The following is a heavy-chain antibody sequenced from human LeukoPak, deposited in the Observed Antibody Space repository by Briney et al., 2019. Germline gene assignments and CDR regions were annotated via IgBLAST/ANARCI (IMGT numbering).Heavy chain of an antibody. CDR2: IHYSGST. J-gene: IGHJ4*02. CDR1: GGSISSYY. V-gene: IGHV4-59*01. CDR3: ARGVAVAGGLDY. D-gene: IGHD6-19*01. Sequence: SETLSLTCTVSGGSISSYYWSWIRQPPGKGLEWIGYIHYSGSTNYNPSLKSRVTISVDTSKNQFSLKLSSVTAADTAVYYCARGVAVAGGLDYWGQGTLVTVSS.